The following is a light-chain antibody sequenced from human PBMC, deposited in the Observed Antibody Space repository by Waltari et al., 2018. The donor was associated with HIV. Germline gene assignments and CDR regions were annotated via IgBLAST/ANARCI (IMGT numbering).Light chain of an antibody. Sequence: QTVTISCSGSTSNIETEWVYWYQQLPGKAPKLLIYRNYQRPSGVPDRFSSSKSGASASLVISGLRSEDEADYYCGVWDSRPKERLFGGGTKLTVL. CDR3: GVWDSRPKERL. CDR2: RNY. CDR1: TSNIETEW. J-gene: IGLJ3*02. V-gene: IGLV1-47*01.